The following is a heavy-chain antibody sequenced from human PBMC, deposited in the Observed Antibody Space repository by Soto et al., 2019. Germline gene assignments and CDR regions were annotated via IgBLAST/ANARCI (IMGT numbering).Heavy chain of an antibody. CDR2: ISGGGGTT. V-gene: IGHV3-23*01. CDR3: AKGGYCSGGSCYPGFDY. Sequence: EVQLLESGGGLVQPGGSLRLSCAASGFTFNNYAMSWVRQAPGKGLEWVSVISGGGGTTYYADSARGRFTISRDKSKNTLYLQMSSLRADDTAIYYCAKGGYCSGGSCYPGFDYWGQGTLVTVSS. J-gene: IGHJ4*02. D-gene: IGHD2-15*01. CDR1: GFTFNNYA.